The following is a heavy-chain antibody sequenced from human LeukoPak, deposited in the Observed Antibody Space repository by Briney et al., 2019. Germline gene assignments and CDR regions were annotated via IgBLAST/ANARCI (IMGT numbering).Heavy chain of an antibody. CDR3: ARGNDFWSGYLANPLRYGMDV. V-gene: IGHV3-33*01. D-gene: IGHD3-3*01. J-gene: IGHJ6*02. CDR1: GFTFSSYG. CDR2: IWYDGSNK. Sequence: PGRSLRLSCAASGFTFSSYGMHWVRQAPGKGLEWVAVIWYDGSNKYYADSVKGRFTISRDNSKNTLYLQMNSLRAEDTAVYYCARGNDFWSGYLANPLRYGMDVWGRGTTVTVSS.